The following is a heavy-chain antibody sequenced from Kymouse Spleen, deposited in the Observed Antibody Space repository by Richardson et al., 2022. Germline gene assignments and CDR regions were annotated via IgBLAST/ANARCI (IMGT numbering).Heavy chain of an antibody. D-gene: IGHD3-3*01. V-gene: IGHV3-9*01. J-gene: IGHJ6*02. CDR1: GFTFDDYA. CDR2: ISWNSGSI. CDR3: AKDSYDFWSGYQNYYGMDV. Sequence: EVQLVESGGGLVQPGRSLRLSCAASGFTFDDYAMHWVRQAPGKGLEWVSGISWNSGSIGYADSVKGRFTISRDNAKNSLYLQMNSLRAEDTALYYCAKDSYDFWSGYQNYYGMDVWGQGTTVTVSS.